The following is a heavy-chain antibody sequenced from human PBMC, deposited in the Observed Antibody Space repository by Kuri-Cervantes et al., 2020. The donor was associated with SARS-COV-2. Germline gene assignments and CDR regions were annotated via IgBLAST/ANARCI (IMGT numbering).Heavy chain of an antibody. D-gene: IGHD3-3*01. J-gene: IGHJ4*02. CDR1: GFTFSSYW. Sequence: GESLKISCAASGFTFSSYWMSWVRQAPGKGLEWVANIKQDGSEKYYVDSVKGRFTISRDNAKNSLYLQMNSLRAEDTAVYYCARDYDPRGFDYWGQGTLVTVSS. CDR3: ARDYDPRGFDY. V-gene: IGHV3-7*03. CDR2: IKQDGSEK.